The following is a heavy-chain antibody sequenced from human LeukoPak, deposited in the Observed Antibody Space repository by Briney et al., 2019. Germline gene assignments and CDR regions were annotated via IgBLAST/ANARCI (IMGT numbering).Heavy chain of an antibody. CDR2: IYYSGST. J-gene: IGHJ4*02. Sequence: SETLSLTCTVSGGSISGYYWSWIRQPPGKGLEWFGYIYYSGSTNYHPSLKSRVTMSVDTSKNQFSLKLSSVTAADTAVYYCARHLVGATGTGPFDYWGQGTLVTVSS. CDR3: ARHLVGATGTGPFDY. CDR1: GGSISGYY. V-gene: IGHV4-59*08. D-gene: IGHD1-26*01.